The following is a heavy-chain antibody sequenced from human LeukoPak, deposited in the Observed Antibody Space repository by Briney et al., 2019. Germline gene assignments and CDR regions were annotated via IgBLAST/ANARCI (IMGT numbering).Heavy chain of an antibody. CDR2: ISSSSSYI. Sequence: GGSLRLSCAASGFTFSSYSMNWVRQAPGKGLEWVPSISSSSSYIYYADSVKGRFTISRDNAKNSLYLQMNSLRAEDTAVYYCARALGENWFDPWGQGTLVTVSS. D-gene: IGHD3-10*01. CDR1: GFTFSSYS. J-gene: IGHJ5*02. CDR3: ARALGENWFDP. V-gene: IGHV3-21*01.